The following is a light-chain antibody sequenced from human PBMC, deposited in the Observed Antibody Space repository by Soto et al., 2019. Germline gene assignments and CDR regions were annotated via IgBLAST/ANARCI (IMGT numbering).Light chain of an antibody. CDR1: QSVSTR. J-gene: IGKJ1*01. Sequence: DIQMTQSPSSLSASVGDRVTIICRASQSVSTRLAWYQQKPGKAPKVLIYDASSWAGGVPSRFTGSGSGTEFTLTINILQPDDFATYYCQQYSVYWTFGQGTKVEIK. CDR2: DAS. V-gene: IGKV1-5*02. CDR3: QQYSVYWT.